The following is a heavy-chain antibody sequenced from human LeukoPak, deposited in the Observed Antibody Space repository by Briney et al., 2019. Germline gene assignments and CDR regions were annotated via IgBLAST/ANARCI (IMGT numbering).Heavy chain of an antibody. Sequence: GGSLRLSCAASGFTFSSYWMHWVRQAPGKGLVWVSRINRDGSGKIYADSVKGRFTISRDNAKNTLSLQMNCLSAEDQAVYYFTSVGGYCSCSSGGRFDPWGQGTLVTVSS. D-gene: IGHD2-2*01. J-gene: IGHJ5*02. CDR1: GFTFSSYW. V-gene: IGHV3-74*01. CDR3: TSVGGYCSCSSGGRFDP. CDR2: INRDGSGK.